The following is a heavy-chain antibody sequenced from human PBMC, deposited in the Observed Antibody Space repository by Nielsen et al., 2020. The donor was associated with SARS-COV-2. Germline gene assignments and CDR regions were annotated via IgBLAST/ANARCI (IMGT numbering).Heavy chain of an antibody. CDR2: ISGSGGST. J-gene: IGHJ3*02. V-gene: IGHV3-23*01. CDR1: GFTFSSYA. Sequence: GVLKISCAASGFTFSSYAMSWVRQAPGKGLEWVSAISGSGGSTYYADSVKGRFTISRDNSKNTLYLQMNSLRAEDTAVYYCARRGPAYCGGDCYYNAFDIWGQGTMVTVSS. CDR3: ARRGPAYCGGDCYYNAFDI. D-gene: IGHD2-21*02.